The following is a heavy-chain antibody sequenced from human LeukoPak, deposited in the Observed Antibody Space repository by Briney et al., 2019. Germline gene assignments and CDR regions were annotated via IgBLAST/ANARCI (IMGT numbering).Heavy chain of an antibody. Sequence: GGSLRLSCAASGFTFSSYAMHWVRQAPGKGLEWVAVLSYDGSNKYYADSVKGRFTISRDNSKNTLYLQMNSLRAEDTAVYYCARFGEMALDYWGQGTLVTVSS. CDR3: ARFGEMALDY. CDR1: GFTFSSYA. V-gene: IGHV3-30-3*01. J-gene: IGHJ4*02. CDR2: LSYDGSNK. D-gene: IGHD5-24*01.